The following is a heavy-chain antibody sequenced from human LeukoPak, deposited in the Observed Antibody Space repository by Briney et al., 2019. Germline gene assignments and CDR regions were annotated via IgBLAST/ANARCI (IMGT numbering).Heavy chain of an antibody. J-gene: IGHJ4*02. Sequence: GGSLRLSCAASGIILRTYWLSWVRHTPGKGLEWVANVKPVGNEKYYVDSVKGRFAISRDNAKNSLYLRMNSLRADDTAVYYCAIDTSAERGQQLANWGQGTLVTVSS. CDR3: AIDTSAERGQQLAN. V-gene: IGHV3-7*01. CDR1: GIILRTYW. CDR2: VKPVGNEK. D-gene: IGHD6-13*01.